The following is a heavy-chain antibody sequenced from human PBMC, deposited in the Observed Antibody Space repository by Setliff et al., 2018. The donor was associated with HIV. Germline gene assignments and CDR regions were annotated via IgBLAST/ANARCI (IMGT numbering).Heavy chain of an antibody. D-gene: IGHD5-18*01. CDR2: IYTSGST. J-gene: IGHJ4*02. V-gene: IGHV4-61*09. CDR3: ARPAPRGYSYGHYYFDY. Sequence: CTVSGVSISSGSYYWSWIRQPAGKGLEWIGHIYTSGSTNYNPSLKSRVTISVDTSKNQFSLKLSSVAAADTAVYYCARPAPRGYSYGHYYFDYWGQGTLVTVSS. CDR1: GVSISSGSYY.